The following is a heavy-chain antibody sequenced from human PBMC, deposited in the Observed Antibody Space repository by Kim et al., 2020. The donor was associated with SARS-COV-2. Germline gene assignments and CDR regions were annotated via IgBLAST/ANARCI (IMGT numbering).Heavy chain of an antibody. V-gene: IGHV1-69*13. Sequence: SVKVSCKASGGTFSSYAISWVRQAPGQGLEWMGGIIPIFGTANYAQKFQGRVTITADESTSTAYMELSSLRSEDTAVYYCARGFHYSGYVYQYWGQGTLVTVSS. CDR1: GGTFSSYA. CDR3: ARGFHYSGYVYQY. CDR2: IIPIFGTA. D-gene: IGHD5-12*01. J-gene: IGHJ4*02.